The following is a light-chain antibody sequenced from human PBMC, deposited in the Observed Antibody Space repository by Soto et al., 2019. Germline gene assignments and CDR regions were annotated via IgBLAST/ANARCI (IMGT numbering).Light chain of an antibody. CDR2: GAS. Sequence: EIVLTQSPGTLSLSPGERATLSCRASQSVRSNFLAWYQQKPGQAPRLLIYGASNRATGTPDRCSGSGSGTDFTLTITRLEAEDFAVFYCQQYGSSITFGQGTRLEIK. V-gene: IGKV3-20*01. CDR1: QSVRSNF. CDR3: QQYGSSIT. J-gene: IGKJ5*01.